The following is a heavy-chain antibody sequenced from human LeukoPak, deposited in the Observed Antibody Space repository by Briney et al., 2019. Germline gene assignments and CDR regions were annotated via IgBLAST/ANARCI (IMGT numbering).Heavy chain of an antibody. V-gene: IGHV3-23*01. Sequence: GGSLRLSCAASGFTFTTYDMSWVRQAPGKGLEWVSTISGGGGTTYYADSVKGRFTISRDNSKNTLYLQMKSLRAEDTAVYYCAKGGSGSTFFVDWGQGALVAVFS. CDR2: ISGGGGTT. CDR1: GFTFTTYD. D-gene: IGHD1-7*01. J-gene: IGHJ4*02. CDR3: AKGGSGSTFFVD.